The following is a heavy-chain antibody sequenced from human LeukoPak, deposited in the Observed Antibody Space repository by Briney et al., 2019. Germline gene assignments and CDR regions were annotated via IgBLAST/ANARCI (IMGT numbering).Heavy chain of an antibody. CDR1: GFTFSSYG. J-gene: IGHJ4*02. CDR2: IWYDGSNK. Sequence: GGSLRLSCAASGFTFSSYGMHWVRQAPGKGLEWVAVIWYDGSNKKYADSVKGRFTISRDNSKNTAYLQMNSLRAEDTAVYYCAKEMSSDSGSWNGYFDYWGQGTLVTVSS. CDR3: AKEMSSDSGSWNGYFDY. D-gene: IGHD1-26*01. V-gene: IGHV3-33*06.